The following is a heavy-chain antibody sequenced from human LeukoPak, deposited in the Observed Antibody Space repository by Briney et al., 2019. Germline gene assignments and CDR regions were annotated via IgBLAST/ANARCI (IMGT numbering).Heavy chain of an antibody. D-gene: IGHD3-3*01. CDR1: GGFISNYY. CDR3: ARDSRYYDFWSGYLDH. J-gene: IGHJ4*02. CDR2: ISTSGNT. Sequence: TSETLSLTCSVSGGFISNYYWSWIRQPAGEGLEWIGRISTSGNTNYNPSLKSRVTMSVDTSKNQFFLNLNSVTAADTAVYYCARDSRYYDFWSGYLDHWGQGTLVTVSS. V-gene: IGHV4-4*07.